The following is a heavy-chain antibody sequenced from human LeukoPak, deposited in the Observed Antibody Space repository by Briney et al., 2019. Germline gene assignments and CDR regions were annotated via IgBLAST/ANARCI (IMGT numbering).Heavy chain of an antibody. CDR1: GFTFSSYG. J-gene: IGHJ4*02. V-gene: IGHV3-30*02. Sequence: GGSLRLSCAASGFTFSSYGMHWVRQAPGKGLEWVAFIRYDGSNKYYADSVKGRFTISRDNSKNTLYLQMNSLRAEDTAVYYCAKSSERYVWGSYRYGVYFDYWGQGTLVTVSS. CDR2: IRYDGSNK. CDR3: AKSSERYVWGSYRYGVYFDY. D-gene: IGHD3-16*02.